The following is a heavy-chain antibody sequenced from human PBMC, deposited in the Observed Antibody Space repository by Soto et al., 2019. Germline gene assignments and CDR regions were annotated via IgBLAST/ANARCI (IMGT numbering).Heavy chain of an antibody. CDR2: MHHTGST. D-gene: IGHD6-13*01. V-gene: IGHV4-4*02. CDR1: GDSISSSNR. Sequence: QVQLQESGPGLVRPSGTQSHTCTVSGDSISSSNRWSWVRQPPGKGLEWIGEMHHTGSTNYNPSLESRVSISLDKSKNRFSLYLSSVTVADTAVYYCAAASSWRLDYWGQGALITVSS. J-gene: IGHJ4*02. CDR3: AAASSWRLDY.